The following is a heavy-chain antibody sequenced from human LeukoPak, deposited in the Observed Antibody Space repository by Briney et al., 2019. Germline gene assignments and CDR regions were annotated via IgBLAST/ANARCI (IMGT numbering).Heavy chain of an antibody. D-gene: IGHD2-2*01. CDR3: ARAGSEFLGDIVVVPAAIDY. CDR1: GFTFSSYS. Sequence: GGSLRLSCAASGFTFSSYSMNWVRLAPGKGLEWVSSISGSSNYIYYADSVKGRFTISRGNAKNSLYLQMNSLRAEDTAVYYCARAGSEFLGDIVVVPAAIDYWGQGTLVTVSS. J-gene: IGHJ4*02. V-gene: IGHV3-21*04. CDR2: ISGSSNYI.